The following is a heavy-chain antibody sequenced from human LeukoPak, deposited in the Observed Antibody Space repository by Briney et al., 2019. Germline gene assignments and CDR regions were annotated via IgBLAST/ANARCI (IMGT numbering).Heavy chain of an antibody. V-gene: IGHV3-33*01. CDR2: IWYDGTNK. D-gene: IGHD3-22*01. Sequence: GGSLRLSCVASGFTFSSYGMHWVRQAPGKGLEWVAVIWYDGTNKYYADSVKGRFTISRDSSRNTLYLQMNSLRAEDTAVYYCARAAYDSSGYLTLWGQGTLVTVSS. J-gene: IGHJ4*02. CDR1: GFTFSSYG. CDR3: ARAAYDSSGYLTL.